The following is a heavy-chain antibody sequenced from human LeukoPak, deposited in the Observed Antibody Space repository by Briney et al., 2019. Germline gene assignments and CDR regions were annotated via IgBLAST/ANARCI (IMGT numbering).Heavy chain of an antibody. Sequence: SETLSLTCTVSGGSISSSSYYWGWIRQPPGKGLEWIGSIYYSGSTYYNPSLKSRVTISVDTSKNQFSLKLSSVTAADTAMYYCARAIYHSDFWSGYPNHYFDIWGQGTLVTVSS. V-gene: IGHV4-39*07. CDR1: GGSISSSSYY. D-gene: IGHD3-3*01. CDR3: ARAIYHSDFWSGYPNHYFDI. CDR2: IYYSGST. J-gene: IGHJ4*02.